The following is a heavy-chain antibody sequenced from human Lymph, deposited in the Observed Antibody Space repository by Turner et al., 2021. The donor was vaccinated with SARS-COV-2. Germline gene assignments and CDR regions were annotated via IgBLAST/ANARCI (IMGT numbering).Heavy chain of an antibody. V-gene: IGHV3-15*01. D-gene: IGHD1-7*01. Sequence: EVQLVESGGGLVQPGGSPRLSCAASGFTFNNAWMSWVSQAPGKGLEWVGRIKSKSDGGTTDYAAPVKGRFTISRDDSKNTLYLQRNSLKTEDTAVYYCTTGWFTGTYGDYFDYWGQGTLVTVSS. CDR2: IKSKSDGGTT. CDR1: GFTFNNAW. CDR3: TTGWFTGTYGDYFDY. J-gene: IGHJ4*02.